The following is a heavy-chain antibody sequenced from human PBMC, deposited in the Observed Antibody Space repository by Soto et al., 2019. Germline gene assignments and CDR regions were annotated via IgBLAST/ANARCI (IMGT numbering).Heavy chain of an antibody. CDR2: ISNSGST. Sequence: SETLSLTCTVSGGSVTSDEDYWTWIRQSPGKGLEWIGYISNSGSTGYNPSLKTRLSMSVDRSKNQFTLRLTSVAAADTAVYYCARLTVTTYYYYGMDVWGQGTTVTVSS. CDR3: ARLTVTTYYYYGMDV. V-gene: IGHV4-30-4*01. CDR1: GGSVTSDEDY. J-gene: IGHJ6*02. D-gene: IGHD4-4*01.